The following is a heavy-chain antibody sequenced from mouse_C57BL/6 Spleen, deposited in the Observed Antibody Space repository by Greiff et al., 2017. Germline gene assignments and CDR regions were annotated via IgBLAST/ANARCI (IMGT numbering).Heavy chain of an antibody. Sequence: EVQLQQSGAELVRPGASVKLSCTASGFNIKDDYMHWVKQRPEQGLEWIGWIDPENGDTEYASKFQGKATITTDTSSNTAYLQLSSLTSEDTAVYYCTAGNYVADWGQGTLVTVSA. CDR3: TAGNYVAD. J-gene: IGHJ3*01. CDR2: IDPENGDT. V-gene: IGHV14-4*01. CDR1: GFNIKDDY. D-gene: IGHD2-1*01.